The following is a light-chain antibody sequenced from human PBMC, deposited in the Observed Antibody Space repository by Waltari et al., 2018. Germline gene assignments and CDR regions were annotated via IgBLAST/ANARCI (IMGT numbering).Light chain of an antibody. J-gene: IGKJ1*01. Sequence: TQSPTTLSGSRGERGSLSCRASQSVGSYVARYKQKPGQATRPLIQSASTRATGIPDRFSGSASGTDFILTICCLEPEDVGLYHCSQHGSVWTFGPGPRV. CDR3: SQHGSVWT. V-gene: IGKV3-11*01. CDR2: SAS. CDR1: QSVGSY.